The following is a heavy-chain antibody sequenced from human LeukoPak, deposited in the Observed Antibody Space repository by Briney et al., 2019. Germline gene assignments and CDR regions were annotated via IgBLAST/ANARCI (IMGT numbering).Heavy chain of an antibody. J-gene: IGHJ4*02. V-gene: IGHV4-59*08. CDR2: IYYNGIT. CDR3: ARVYDFWSGYYRIYYFDY. CDR1: GGSINSYY. Sequence: SETLSLTCTVSGGSINSYYWSWIRQPPGKGLEWIGYIYYNGITNYNPSLKSRVTISVDTSRNQFSLELRSVTAADTAVYYCARVYDFWSGYYRIYYFDYWGQGTLVTVSS. D-gene: IGHD3-3*01.